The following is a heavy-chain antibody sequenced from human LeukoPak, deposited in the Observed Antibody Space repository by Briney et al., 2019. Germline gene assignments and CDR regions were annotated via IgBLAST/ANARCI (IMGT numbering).Heavy chain of an antibody. CDR3: ARMGGPYYYDSSYYFDY. CDR2: IIPILGIA. J-gene: IGHJ4*02. V-gene: IGHV1-69*04. CDR1: GGTFSSYA. Sequence: ASVKVSCKASGGTFSSYAISWVRPAPGQGLEWMGRIIPILGIANYAQKFQGRVTITADKSTSTAYMELSSLRSEDTAVYYCARMGGPYYYDSSYYFDYWGQGTLVTVSS. D-gene: IGHD3-22*01.